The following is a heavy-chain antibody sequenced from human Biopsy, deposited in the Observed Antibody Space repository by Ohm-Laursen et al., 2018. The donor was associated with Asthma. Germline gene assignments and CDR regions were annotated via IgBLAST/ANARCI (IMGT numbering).Heavy chain of an antibody. CDR1: GYNLISFA. D-gene: IGHD3-9*01. CDR2: VNTGSGDT. Sequence: ASVKVSCKASGYNLISFAIHWVRQAPGQRLEWMGWVNTGSGDTKYSQKFQGRVTITRDKSASTAYMELRSLRSEDTATYYCARTYYDFLTGQVKDVFGVWGQGTMVTVSS. V-gene: IGHV1-3*04. CDR3: ARTYYDFLTGQVKDVFGV. J-gene: IGHJ3*01.